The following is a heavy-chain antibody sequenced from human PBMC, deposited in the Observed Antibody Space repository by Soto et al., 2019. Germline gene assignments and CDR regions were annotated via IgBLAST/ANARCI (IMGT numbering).Heavy chain of an antibody. Sequence: GASVKVSCKASGGTFGSQGIAWVRQAPGQGLEWMGGFIAMLGTPTYAKKVQGRATISADESLTPSYLELRSLRSEDTGVYFCARGAMGHFDYWGQGTVVTVSS. CDR1: GGTFGSQG. D-gene: IGHD5-18*01. J-gene: IGHJ4*02. CDR3: ARGAMGHFDY. CDR2: FIAMLGTP. V-gene: IGHV1-69*13.